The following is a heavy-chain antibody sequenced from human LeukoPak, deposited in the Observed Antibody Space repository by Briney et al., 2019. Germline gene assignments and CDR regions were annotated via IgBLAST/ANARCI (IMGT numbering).Heavy chain of an antibody. V-gene: IGHV3-23*01. CDR2: VSGRISAT. J-gene: IGHJ4*02. Sequence: GGSLRLSCAASGFTFNTYAMSWVRQAPGKGLEWVSSVSGRISATYYADSVRGRFTVSRDNSKSTLYLQMNSLRAEDTALYYCAKDSEVDYSDSSGYLYYFDYWGQGTLVTVSP. D-gene: IGHD3-22*01. CDR3: AKDSEVDYSDSSGYLYYFDY. CDR1: GFTFNTYA.